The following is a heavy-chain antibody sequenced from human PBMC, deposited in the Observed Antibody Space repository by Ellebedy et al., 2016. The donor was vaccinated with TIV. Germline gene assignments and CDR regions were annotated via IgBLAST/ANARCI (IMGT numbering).Heavy chain of an antibody. Sequence: SETLSLTCTVSGGSISNYYWSWIRQPPGKGLQRIGYIFYTGRTHYNPSLESPATISVDTSKNQFSLKLSSVTAADTGMYCCARMIAVAGTFGIDYWGQGTLVTVSS. D-gene: IGHD6-19*01. CDR3: ARMIAVAGTFGIDY. J-gene: IGHJ4*02. CDR2: IFYTGRT. CDR1: GGSISNYY. V-gene: IGHV4-59*01.